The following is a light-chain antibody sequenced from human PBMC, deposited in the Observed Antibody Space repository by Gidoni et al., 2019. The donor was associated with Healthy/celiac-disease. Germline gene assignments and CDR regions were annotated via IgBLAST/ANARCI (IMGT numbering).Light chain of an antibody. J-gene: IGLJ2*01. CDR3: SSYTSSSTLEGVV. Sequence: QSALTQPASVSGSPGQSITLSCTGTSSDVGGYNYDSWYQQHPGNAPNLLIYEVSNRPSGVSNRFSGSKSGNTDSLTISGLQAEDEADYYCSSYTSSSTLEGVVFGGGTKLTVL. V-gene: IGLV2-14*01. CDR2: EVS. CDR1: SSDVGGYNY.